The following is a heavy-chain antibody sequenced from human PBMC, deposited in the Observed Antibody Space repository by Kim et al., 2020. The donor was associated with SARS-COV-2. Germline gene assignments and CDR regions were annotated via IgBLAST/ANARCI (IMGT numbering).Heavy chain of an antibody. D-gene: IGHD3-16*02. CDR2: INYSGST. Sequence: SETLSLTCTVSGDSMSSSKYYWGWIRQPPGKGLEWIGSINYSGSTNYNPSLKSRVSISVDTSKNQFSLKLSFVTAADTAVYYCATTNYDYLWGSYRPPIDYWGQGTLVSVSS. V-gene: IGHV4-39*01. J-gene: IGHJ4*02. CDR3: ATTNYDYLWGSYRPPIDY. CDR1: GDSMSSSKYY.